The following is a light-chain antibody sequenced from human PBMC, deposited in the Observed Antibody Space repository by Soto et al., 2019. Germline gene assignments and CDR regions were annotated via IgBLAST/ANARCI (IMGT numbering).Light chain of an antibody. J-gene: IGKJ1*01. CDR2: GAS. CDR1: QSTPTY. Sequence: EIQMTQSPSSLSAAVGDRVTITCRASQSTPTYLNWYHQKPAKATMLLIYGASSLQSGFPSRFSGGGTGTDFTLTISSLQPEDFGIYYCQQSYSTPWTVGQGTKVDSK. CDR3: QQSYSTPWT. V-gene: IGKV1-39*01.